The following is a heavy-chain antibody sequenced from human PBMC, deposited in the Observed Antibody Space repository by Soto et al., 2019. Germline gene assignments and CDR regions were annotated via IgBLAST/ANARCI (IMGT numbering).Heavy chain of an antibody. V-gene: IGHV4-31*03. J-gene: IGHJ5*01. CDR1: GGSISSGGYY. D-gene: IGHD3-10*01. CDR2: IYYSGST. Sequence: PSETLSLTCTVSGGSISSGGYYWSWIRQHPGKGLEWIGYIYYSGSTYYNPSLKSRVTISVDTSKNQFSLKLSSVTAADTAVYYCARLHSGPGSYRWIDPWGQGTLVTVSS. CDR3: ARLHSGPGSYRWIDP.